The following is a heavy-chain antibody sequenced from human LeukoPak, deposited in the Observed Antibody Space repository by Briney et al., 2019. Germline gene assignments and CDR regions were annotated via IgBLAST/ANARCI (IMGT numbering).Heavy chain of an antibody. V-gene: IGHV3-30*18. CDR2: ISYDGRNK. CDR3: AKEVTSISNYDH. J-gene: IGHJ4*02. CDR1: GFTFSNYG. D-gene: IGHD2-21*01. Sequence: GGFLRLSCAASGFTFSNYGIHWVRQAPGQGLEWVAVISYDGRNKFYADSVKGRFTVARDNSENTVSLQMNSLRAEDTAVYYCAKEVTSISNYDHWGQGTLVTVSS.